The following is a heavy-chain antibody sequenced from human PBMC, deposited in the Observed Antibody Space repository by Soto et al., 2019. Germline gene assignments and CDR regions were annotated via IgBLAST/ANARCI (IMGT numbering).Heavy chain of an antibody. CDR2: FDPEDGET. Sequence: GASVKVSCKVSGYTLTELSMHWVRQAPGKGLEWMGGFDPEDGETIYAQKFQGRVTMTEDTSTDTAYMELSSLRSEDTAVYYCAIDRSSSWYKAFDYWGPRPLVTVSS. D-gene: IGHD6-13*01. CDR3: AIDRSSSWYKAFDY. J-gene: IGHJ4*02. CDR1: GYTLTELS. V-gene: IGHV1-24*01.